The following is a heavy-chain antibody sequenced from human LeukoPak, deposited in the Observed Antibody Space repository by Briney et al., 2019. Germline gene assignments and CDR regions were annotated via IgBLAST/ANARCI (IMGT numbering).Heavy chain of an antibody. Sequence: GGSLRLSCAASGFTFSSYAMSWVRQAPGKGLEWVSAISGSGGSTYYADSVKGRFNISRDNSKNTLYLQMNSLRAEDTAVYYCAKRLGFWSGRDGYWGQGTLVTVSS. J-gene: IGHJ4*02. CDR3: AKRLGFWSGRDGY. V-gene: IGHV3-23*01. D-gene: IGHD3-3*01. CDR2: ISGSGGST. CDR1: GFTFSSYA.